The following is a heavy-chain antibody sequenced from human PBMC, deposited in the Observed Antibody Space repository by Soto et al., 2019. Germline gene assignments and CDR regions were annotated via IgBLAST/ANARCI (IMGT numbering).Heavy chain of an antibody. CDR1: GFTFSSYA. D-gene: IGHD3-3*01. V-gene: IGHV3-30-3*01. Sequence: QVQLVESGGGVVQPGRSLRLSCAASGFTFSSYAMHWVRQAPGKGLEWVAVISYDGSNKYYADSVKGRFTISRDNSKNTLYLQMNSLRAEDTAVYYCARETYSDFWGGPYYGMDVWGQGTTVTVSS. J-gene: IGHJ6*02. CDR3: ARETYSDFWGGPYYGMDV. CDR2: ISYDGSNK.